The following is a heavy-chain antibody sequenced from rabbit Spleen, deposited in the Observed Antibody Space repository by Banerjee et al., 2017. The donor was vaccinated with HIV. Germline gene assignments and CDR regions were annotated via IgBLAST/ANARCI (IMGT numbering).Heavy chain of an antibody. CDR1: GFSFSSIDW. Sequence: QSLEESGGDLVKPGASLTLTCTASGFSFSSIDWICWVRQAPGKGLEWIACIDTSDGDTDYANWPKGRFTISKTSSTTVTLQMTSLTAADTATYFCARDSGTSFSTYGMDLWGPGTLVTVS. J-gene: IGHJ6*01. CDR2: IDTSDGDT. D-gene: IGHD8-1*01. CDR3: ARDSGTSFSTYGMDL. V-gene: IGHV1S40*01.